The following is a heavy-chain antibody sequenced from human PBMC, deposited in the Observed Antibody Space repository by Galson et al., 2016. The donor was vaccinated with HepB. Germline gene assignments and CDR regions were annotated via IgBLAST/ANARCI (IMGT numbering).Heavy chain of an antibody. Sequence: SLRLSCAASGFAFSTYAMGWVRQAPGKGLEWVSAISNSGGITYYADSVKGRFTISRDNSKDTLYLPMNSLRVEDTALYYCVKEFVATGAVVGDYWGQGTLVSVSS. J-gene: IGHJ4*02. D-gene: IGHD2-21*01. CDR2: ISNSGGIT. CDR3: VKEFVATGAVVGDY. CDR1: GFAFSTYA. V-gene: IGHV3-23*01.